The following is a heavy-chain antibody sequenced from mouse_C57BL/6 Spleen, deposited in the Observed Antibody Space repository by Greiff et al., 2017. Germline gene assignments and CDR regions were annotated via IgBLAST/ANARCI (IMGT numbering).Heavy chain of an antibody. CDR1: GFSLTSYG. Sequence: QVQLKESGPGLVQPSQSLSITCPVSGFSLTSYGVHWVRQSPGKGLEWLGVIWSGGSTDYNAAFISRLSISKDNSKSQVFFKMNSLQADDTAIYYCARNYGNYERVFFDYWGQGTTLTVSS. D-gene: IGHD2-1*01. CDR2: IWSGGST. J-gene: IGHJ2*01. V-gene: IGHV2-2*01. CDR3: ARNYGNYERVFFDY.